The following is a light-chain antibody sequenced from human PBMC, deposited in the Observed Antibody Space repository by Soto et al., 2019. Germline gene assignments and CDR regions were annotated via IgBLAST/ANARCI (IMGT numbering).Light chain of an antibody. J-gene: IGLJ1*01. CDR1: SSGIRDYNY. CDR3: SSKSPDF. V-gene: IGLV2-14*01. CDR2: KVS. Sequence: QSALTQPASVSGSPGQSITISCTGTSSGIRDYNYISWYQQLPGTAPKLIMYKVSKRPSGISNRFSGSKSGNTASLTISGLQAEDEGDYYCSSKSPDFFGTGTKLTVL.